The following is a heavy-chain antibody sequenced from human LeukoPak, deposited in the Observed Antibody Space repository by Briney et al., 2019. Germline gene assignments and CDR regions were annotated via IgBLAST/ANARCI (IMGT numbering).Heavy chain of an antibody. D-gene: IGHD6-6*01. Sequence: SSETLSLTCAVYGGSFSGYYWSWIRQPPGKGLEWIGEINHSGSTNYNPSLKSRDTISVDTSKNQFSLKLSSVTAADTAVYYCARDSSSGTDYWGQGTLVTVSS. V-gene: IGHV4-34*01. J-gene: IGHJ4*02. CDR1: GGSFSGYY. CDR3: ARDSSSGTDY. CDR2: INHSGST.